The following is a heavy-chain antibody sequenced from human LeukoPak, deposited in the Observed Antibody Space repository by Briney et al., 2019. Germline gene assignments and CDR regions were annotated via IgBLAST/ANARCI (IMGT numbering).Heavy chain of an antibody. D-gene: IGHD3-10*02. J-gene: IGHJ4*02. Sequence: SETLSLTCTVSGYSISSGYYWGWIRQPPGKGLEWIGSIYHSGTTYYNPSLKSRVTISVDKSKNQFSLKLSSVTAADTAVYYCARGVFPFDYWGQGTLVTVSS. V-gene: IGHV4-38-2*02. CDR1: GYSISSGYY. CDR3: ARGVFPFDY. CDR2: IYHSGTT.